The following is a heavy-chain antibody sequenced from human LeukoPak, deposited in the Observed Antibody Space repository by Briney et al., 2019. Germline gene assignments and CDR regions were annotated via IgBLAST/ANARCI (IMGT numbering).Heavy chain of an antibody. J-gene: IGHJ3*02. CDR2: IYYSGST. CDR1: GGSIGGSYY. V-gene: IGHV4-61*01. Sequence: SETLSLTCTVSGGSIGGSYYWSWIRQPPGKGLEWIGYIYYSGSTNCNPSLKSRVTISVDTSKNQFSLKLSSVTAADTAVYYCARPQGWRGAFDIWGQGTMVTVSS. CDR3: ARPQGWRGAFDI. D-gene: IGHD2-15*01.